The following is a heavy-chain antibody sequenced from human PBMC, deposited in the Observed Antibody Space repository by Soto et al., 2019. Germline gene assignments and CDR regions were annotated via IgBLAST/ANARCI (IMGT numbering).Heavy chain of an antibody. V-gene: IGHV1-69*06. J-gene: IGHJ2*01. Sequence: QVELVQSGAEVKKPGSSVKVSCQASEDTFRNYAISWVRQAPGQGLEWMGGIIPIFGTANYAQKFQGRVTITADTSANTVYLELSILRSEDTAVYYCASTKYDSSAYYYWYL. CDR3: ASTKYDSSAYYYWYL. D-gene: IGHD3-22*01. CDR2: IIPIFGTA. CDR1: EDTFRNYA.